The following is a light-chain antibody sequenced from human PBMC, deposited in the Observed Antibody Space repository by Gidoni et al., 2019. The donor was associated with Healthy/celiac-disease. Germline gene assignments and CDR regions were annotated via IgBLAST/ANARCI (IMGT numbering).Light chain of an antibody. CDR1: SPNIGSNY. Sequence: QSVLTQPPSASGTPAHRVTISCSGSSPNIGSNYVYWYQQHPGTAPKLLIYRNNQRPSGVPDRFSGSKSGTSASLAISGLRSEDEADYYCAAWDDSLSAVVFGGGTKLTVL. CDR2: RNN. CDR3: AAWDDSLSAVV. V-gene: IGLV1-47*01. J-gene: IGLJ2*01.